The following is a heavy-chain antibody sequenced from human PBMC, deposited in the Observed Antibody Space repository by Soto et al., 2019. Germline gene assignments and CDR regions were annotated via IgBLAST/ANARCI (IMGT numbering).Heavy chain of an antibody. D-gene: IGHD3-22*01. CDR2: IYYSGST. J-gene: IGHJ6*02. CDR1: GGSISSYY. Sequence: KPSETLSLTCTVSGGSISSYYWSWIRQPPGKGLEWIGYIYYSGSTNYNPSLKSRVTISVDTSKNQFSLKLSSVTAADTAVYYCARERRYYDSSGYLGLYYYYYYGMDVWGQGTTVTVSS. CDR3: ARERRYYDSSGYLGLYYYYYYGMDV. V-gene: IGHV4-59*01.